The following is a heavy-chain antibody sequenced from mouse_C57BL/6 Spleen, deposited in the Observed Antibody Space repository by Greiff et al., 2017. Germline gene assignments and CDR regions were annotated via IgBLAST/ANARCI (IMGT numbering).Heavy chain of an antibody. CDR2: ISGGGGNT. CDR3: ARQDGSRYWYFDV. J-gene: IGHJ1*03. CDR1: GFTFSSYT. V-gene: IGHV5-9*01. D-gene: IGHD1-1*01. Sequence: EVQRVESGGGLVKPGGSLKLSCAASGFTFSSYTMSWVRQTPEKRLEWVATISGGGGNTYYPDSVKGRFTISRDNAKNTLYLQMRSLRSEDTALDYGARQDGSRYWYFDVWGTGTTVTVSS.